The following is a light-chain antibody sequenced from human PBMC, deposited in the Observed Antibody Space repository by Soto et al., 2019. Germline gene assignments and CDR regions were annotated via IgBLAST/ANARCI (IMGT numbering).Light chain of an antibody. CDR1: QSVSSSY. J-gene: IGKJ1*01. CDR2: GAS. CDR3: QQYGSSPGT. V-gene: IGKV3-20*01. Sequence: PGERATLSCRASQSVSSSYLAWYQQKPGQAPRLLIYGASSRATGIPDRFSGSGSGTDFTLTISRLEPEDFAVYYCQQYGSSPGTFGQGTKVEIK.